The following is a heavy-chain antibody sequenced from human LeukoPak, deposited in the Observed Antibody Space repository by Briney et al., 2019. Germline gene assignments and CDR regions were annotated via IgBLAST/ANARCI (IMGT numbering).Heavy chain of an antibody. CDR3: TTLLSY. CDR2: ISYDGSNK. CDR1: GFTFSSYG. J-gene: IGHJ4*02. D-gene: IGHD2-21*01. V-gene: IGHV3-30*03. Sequence: GGSLRLSCAASGFTFSSYGMHWVRQAPGKGLEWVAVISYDGSNKYYADSVKGRFTISRDNSKNTLYLQMNSLKTEDTAVYYCTTLLSYWGQGTRVTVSS.